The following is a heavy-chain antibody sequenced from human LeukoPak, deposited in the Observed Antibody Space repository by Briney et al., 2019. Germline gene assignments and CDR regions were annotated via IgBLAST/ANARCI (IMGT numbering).Heavy chain of an antibody. J-gene: IGHJ3*02. D-gene: IGHD2-8*01. CDR2: IYYSGGT. Sequence: SETLSLTCTVSGGSISSYYWSWIRQPPGKGLEWIGYIYYSGGTNYNPSLKSRVTISVDTSKNQFSLKLSSVTAADTAVYYCARDSGYCTNGVCYSDAFDIWGQGTMVTVSS. V-gene: IGHV4-59*01. CDR1: GGSISSYY. CDR3: ARDSGYCTNGVCYSDAFDI.